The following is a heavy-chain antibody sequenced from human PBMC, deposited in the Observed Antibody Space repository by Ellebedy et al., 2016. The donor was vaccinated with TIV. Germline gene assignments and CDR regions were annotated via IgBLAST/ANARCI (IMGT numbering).Heavy chain of an antibody. CDR3: ARDPGLGPFDY. CDR1: GFTFSSYW. Sequence: GESLKISXAASGFTFSSYWMHWVRQAPGKGLVWVSRINSDGSSTSYADSVKGRFTISRDNAKNTLYLQMNSLRAEDTAVYYCARDPGLGPFDYWGQGTLVTVSS. V-gene: IGHV3-74*01. J-gene: IGHJ4*02. CDR2: INSDGSST. D-gene: IGHD6-19*01.